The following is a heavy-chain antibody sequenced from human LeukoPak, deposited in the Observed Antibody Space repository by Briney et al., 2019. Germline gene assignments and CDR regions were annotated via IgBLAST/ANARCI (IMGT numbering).Heavy chain of an antibody. CDR1: GGSISRSNW. CDR2: IYHSGST. CDR3: ARVSGYDWESFYDY. D-gene: IGHD5-12*01. V-gene: IGHV4-4*02. Sequence: SETLSLTCAVSGGSISRSNWWSWVRQPPGKGLEWIGEIYHSGSTNYNPSLKSRVTISVDKSKNQFSLKLSSVTAADTAVYYCARVSGYDWESFYDYWGQGTLVTVSS. J-gene: IGHJ4*02.